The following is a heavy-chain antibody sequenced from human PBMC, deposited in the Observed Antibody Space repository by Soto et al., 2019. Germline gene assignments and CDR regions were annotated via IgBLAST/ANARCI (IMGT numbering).Heavy chain of an antibody. Sequence: GGSLRLSCAASGFTFSSYGMHWVRQAPGKGLEWVAVISYDGSNKYYADSVKGRFTISRDNSKNTLYLQMNSLRAGDTAVYYCAKDGGNGDYDNWGQGTLVTVSS. CDR3: AKDGGNGDYDN. D-gene: IGHD4-17*01. CDR2: ISYDGSNK. J-gene: IGHJ4*02. V-gene: IGHV3-30*18. CDR1: GFTFSSYG.